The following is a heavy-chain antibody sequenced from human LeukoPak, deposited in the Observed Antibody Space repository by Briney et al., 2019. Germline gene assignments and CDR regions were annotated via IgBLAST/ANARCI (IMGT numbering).Heavy chain of an antibody. CDR2: ISGSGGST. D-gene: IGHD1-1*01. J-gene: IGHJ4*01. CDR3: AKDQGSGHGTYTWGSFDY. CDR1: GFIFSSYA. V-gene: IGHV3-23*01. Sequence: GGSLRLSCAASGFIFSSYAMSWVRQAPGKGLEWVSGISGSGGSTVYADSVQGRFTISRDNSKNTLYLQMNSLRAEDTAVYYCAKDQGSGHGTYTWGSFDYWGLETRVTVSS.